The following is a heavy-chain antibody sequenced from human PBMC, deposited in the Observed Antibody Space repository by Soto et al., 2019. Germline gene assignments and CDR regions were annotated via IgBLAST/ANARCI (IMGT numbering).Heavy chain of an antibody. CDR3: ARAFSGSGRYDGMDV. Sequence: GGSVRLSCAASGFTFSSYSMNWVGQAPGKGLEWVSYISSSSSTIYYADSVKGRFTISRDNAKNSLYLQMNSLRDEDTAVYYCARAFSGSGRYDGMDVWGQGTTVTVSS. D-gene: IGHD3-10*01. V-gene: IGHV3-48*02. CDR2: ISSSSSTI. CDR1: GFTFSSYS. J-gene: IGHJ6*02.